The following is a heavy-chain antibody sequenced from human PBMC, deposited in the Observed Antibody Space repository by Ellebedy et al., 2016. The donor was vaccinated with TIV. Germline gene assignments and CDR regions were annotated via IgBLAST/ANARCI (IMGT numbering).Heavy chain of an antibody. CDR2: VYAVGDT. CDR1: GFAVTSNY. Sequence: PGGSLRLSCAASGFAVTSNYMNWVRQAPGKGLEWLSIVYAVGDTYYADSVKARFTISRDTSKNMVYLQMTTLKAEDTAVYYCARAPDLDTPVVDWGQGTLVTVSS. J-gene: IGHJ4*02. V-gene: IGHV3-66*01. CDR3: ARAPDLDTPVVD. D-gene: IGHD5-18*01.